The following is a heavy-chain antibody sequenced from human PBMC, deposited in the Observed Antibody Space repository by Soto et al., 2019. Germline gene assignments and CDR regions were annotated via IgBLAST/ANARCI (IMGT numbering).Heavy chain of an antibody. Sequence: PGEALNISCKGSGNSFTTYWIGWVRQMPGKGLEWMGIIYPGDSDTRYSPSFQGQVTISADKSISTAYLQWSSLKASDTAMYYCARHKKGPYEYIWGSYRPDAFDIWGQGTMVTVSS. D-gene: IGHD3-16*02. CDR1: GNSFTTYW. CDR3: ARHKKGPYEYIWGSYRPDAFDI. CDR2: IYPGDSDT. V-gene: IGHV5-51*01. J-gene: IGHJ3*02.